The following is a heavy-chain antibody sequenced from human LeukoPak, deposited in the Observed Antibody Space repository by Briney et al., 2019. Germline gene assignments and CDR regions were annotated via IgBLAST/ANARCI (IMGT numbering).Heavy chain of an antibody. CDR3: ARARGELFLYYYYYYGMDV. D-gene: IGHD2-21*01. J-gene: IGHJ6*02. Sequence: SETLSLTCAVYGGSFSGYYWSWNRQPPGKGLEWIGEINHSGSTNYNPSLKSRVTISVDTSKNQFSLKLSSVTAADTAVYYCARARGELFLYYYYYYGMDVWGQGTTVTVSS. CDR1: GGSFSGYY. V-gene: IGHV4-34*01. CDR2: INHSGST.